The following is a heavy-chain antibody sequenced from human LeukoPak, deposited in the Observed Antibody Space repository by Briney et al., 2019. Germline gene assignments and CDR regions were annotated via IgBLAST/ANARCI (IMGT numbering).Heavy chain of an antibody. CDR2: ISYDGSNK. J-gene: IGHJ4*02. CDR1: GFTFSSYG. V-gene: IGHV3-30*18. D-gene: IGHD2/OR15-2a*01. Sequence: PGGSLRLSCAASGFTFSSYGMHWVRQAPGKGLEWVAVISYDGSNKYYADSVKGRFTISRDNSKNTLYLQMNSLRAEDTAVYYCAKAPVLGYFDYWGQGTLVTVSP. CDR3: AKAPVLGYFDY.